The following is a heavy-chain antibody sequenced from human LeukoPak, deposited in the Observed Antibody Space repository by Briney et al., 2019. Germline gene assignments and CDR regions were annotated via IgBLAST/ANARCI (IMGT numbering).Heavy chain of an antibody. CDR3: ANGGDSRTGYFDY. CDR1: GFTFSSYA. Sequence: GGSLRLSSAASGFTFSSYAMSWVRQAPRKGLEWVSAISGSGGSTYYADSVKGRFTISRDNSKNTLYLQMNSLRAEDTAVYYCANGGDSRTGYFDYWGQGTLVTVSS. V-gene: IGHV3-23*01. CDR2: ISGSGGST. J-gene: IGHJ4*02. D-gene: IGHD4-17*01.